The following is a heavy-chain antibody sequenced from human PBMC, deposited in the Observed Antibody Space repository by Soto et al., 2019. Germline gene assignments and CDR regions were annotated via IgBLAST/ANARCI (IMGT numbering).Heavy chain of an antibody. Sequence: PSETLSLTCTVSDGSFTTSSSYWGWIRQPPGKGLERIGSMYYTGITYYNPSLKSRVTISVDTSKTQFSLMLTSVTAADTAVYYCARHPSGTYPIIASWGQGTLVTVSS. CDR2: MYYTGIT. CDR1: DGSFTTSSSY. D-gene: IGHD1-26*01. J-gene: IGHJ4*02. CDR3: ARHPSGTYPIIAS. V-gene: IGHV4-39*01.